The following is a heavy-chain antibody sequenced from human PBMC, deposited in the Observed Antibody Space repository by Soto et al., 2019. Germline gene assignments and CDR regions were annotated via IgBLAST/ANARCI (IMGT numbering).Heavy chain of an antibody. V-gene: IGHV4-31*03. CDR3: ARNDSGYADYMDV. CDR1: GGSISSGGYY. Sequence: PSETLSLTCTVSGGSISSGGYYWSWIRQHPGKGLEWIGYIYYSGSTYYKPSLKSRVTMSVDTSENQFSLRLSSVTAADTAVYYCARNDSGYADYMDVWGKGTTVTVSS. J-gene: IGHJ6*03. D-gene: IGHD5-12*01. CDR2: IYYSGST.